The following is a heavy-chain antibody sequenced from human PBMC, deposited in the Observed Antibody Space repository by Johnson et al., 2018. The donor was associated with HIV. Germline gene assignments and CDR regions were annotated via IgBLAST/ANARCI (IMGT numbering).Heavy chain of an antibody. D-gene: IGHD6-19*01. J-gene: IGHJ3*02. V-gene: IGHV3-9*01. CDR1: GFTFDDYA. Sequence: EVQLVESGGGLVQPGRSLRLSCAASGFTFDDYAMHWVRQAPGKGLEWVSGISWNSGSIAYADSVKGRFTISRDNAKNSLYVQMNSLRAEDTAVYYCASFGLAVAADAFDIWGQGTMVTVSS. CDR2: ISWNSGSI. CDR3: ASFGLAVAADAFDI.